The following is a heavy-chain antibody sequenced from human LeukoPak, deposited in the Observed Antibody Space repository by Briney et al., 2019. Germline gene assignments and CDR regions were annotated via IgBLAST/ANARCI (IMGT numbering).Heavy chain of an antibody. D-gene: IGHD2-2*01. Sequence: SVKVSCKASGGTFSSYAISWVRQAPGQGLEWMGRIIPILGIANYAQKFQGRVTITADKSTSTAYMEPSSLRSEDTAVYYCARDLSVVPAAMAHGWFDPWGQGTLVTVSS. J-gene: IGHJ5*02. V-gene: IGHV1-69*04. CDR1: GGTFSSYA. CDR2: IIPILGIA. CDR3: ARDLSVVPAAMAHGWFDP.